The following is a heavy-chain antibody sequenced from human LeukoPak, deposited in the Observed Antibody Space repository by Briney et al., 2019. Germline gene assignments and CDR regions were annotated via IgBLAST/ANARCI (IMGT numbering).Heavy chain of an antibody. CDR2: IIPIFGTA. J-gene: IGHJ4*02. CDR3: ARERGRLRFLEWFFDY. Sequence: SVKVSCKASGGTFSSYAISWVRHAPGQGREWMGRIIPIFGTANYAQKFQGRVTITTDQSTSTAYMELSSLRSEDTAVYFCARERGRLRFLEWFFDYWGQGTLVTVSS. V-gene: IGHV1-69*05. CDR1: GGTFSSYA. D-gene: IGHD3-3*01.